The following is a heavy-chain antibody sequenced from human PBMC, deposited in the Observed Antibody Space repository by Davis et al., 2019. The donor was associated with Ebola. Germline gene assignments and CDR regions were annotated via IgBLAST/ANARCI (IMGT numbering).Heavy chain of an antibody. CDR3: ASALVATLGFGRTSLLPMDV. CDR1: GDSVSSNDVS. V-gene: IGHV6-1*01. J-gene: IGHJ6*02. Sequence: MPSETLSLTCAISGDSVSSNDVSWNWIRQSPSRGLEWLGRTYYRSKWYNEYADSVKSRISIKPDTSKNQFSLGLISVTPEDTAVYFCASALVATLGFGRTSLLPMDVWGQGTTVTVSS. D-gene: IGHD5-12*01. CDR2: TYYRSKWYN.